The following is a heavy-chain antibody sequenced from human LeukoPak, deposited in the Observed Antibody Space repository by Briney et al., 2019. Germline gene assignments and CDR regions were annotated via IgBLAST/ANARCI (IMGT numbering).Heavy chain of an antibody. J-gene: IGHJ4*02. D-gene: IGHD5-24*01. CDR3: AKEDRGPSEMSTTKGLDY. V-gene: IGHV3-30*02. Sequence: PGGSLRLSCAASGFTFRNYGIHWVRQAPGKGPEWVAFISYDGRNEYYAGPVKGRFTISRDNSKNTLSLQMNSLRAEDTAVYSCAKEDRGPSEMSTTKGLDYWGQGTLVTVSS. CDR1: GFTFRNYG. CDR2: ISYDGRNE.